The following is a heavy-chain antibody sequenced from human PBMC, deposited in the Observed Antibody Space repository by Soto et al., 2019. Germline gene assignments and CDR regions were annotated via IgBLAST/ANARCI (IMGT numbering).Heavy chain of an antibody. Sequence: LETLSLTCTVSGGSISSYYWSWIRQPPGKGLEWIGYIYYSGSTNYNPSLKSRVTISVDTSKNQFSLKLSSVTAADTAVYYCARGYSSSWSRYYYYYYGMDVWGQGTTVTVSS. CDR2: IYYSGST. CDR1: GGSISSYY. D-gene: IGHD6-13*01. CDR3: ARGYSSSWSRYYYYYYGMDV. J-gene: IGHJ6*02. V-gene: IGHV4-59*01.